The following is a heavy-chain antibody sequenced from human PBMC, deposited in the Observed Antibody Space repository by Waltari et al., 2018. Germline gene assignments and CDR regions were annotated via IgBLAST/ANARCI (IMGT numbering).Heavy chain of an antibody. CDR3: AKGDCSSTSCNIDY. J-gene: IGHJ4*02. V-gene: IGHV3-9*01. Sequence: EVQLVESGGGLVQPGRSLRLSCAASVFTFDDYAMPWSRKAPGKGLEWVSSISFNSGSIGYADSVKGRFTISRDNAKNSLYLQMNSLRAEDTALYYCAKGDCSSTSCNIDYWGQGTLVTVSS. CDR1: VFTFDDYA. CDR2: ISFNSGSI. D-gene: IGHD2-2*01.